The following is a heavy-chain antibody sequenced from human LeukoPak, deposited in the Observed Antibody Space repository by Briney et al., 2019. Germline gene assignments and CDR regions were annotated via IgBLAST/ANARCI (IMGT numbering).Heavy chain of an antibody. CDR3: ARRRVDGSGSSTLYYFDY. Sequence: PSETLSLTCTVSGGSISSYYWSWIRQPAGKGLEWIGRIYTSGSTNYNPSLKSRVTMSADTSKNQFSLKLSSVTAADTAVYYCARRRVDGSGSSTLYYFDYWGQGTLVTVSS. D-gene: IGHD3-10*01. J-gene: IGHJ4*02. CDR1: GGSISSYY. V-gene: IGHV4-4*07. CDR2: IYTSGST.